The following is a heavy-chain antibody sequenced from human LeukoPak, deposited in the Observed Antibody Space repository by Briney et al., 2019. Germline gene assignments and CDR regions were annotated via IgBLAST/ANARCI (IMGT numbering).Heavy chain of an antibody. CDR2: IHPEDSET. J-gene: IGHJ3*02. CDR1: GYSFTNYW. Sequence: RGESLKISCKGSGYSFTNYWIGWVRQMPGKGLEWMGIIHPEDSETKYSPTFQGQVTISADKSINTAFLQWSSLKASDTAIYYCARPPTTATAEGAFHIWGQGTMVTASS. CDR3: ARPPTTATAEGAFHI. V-gene: IGHV5-51*01. D-gene: IGHD4-17*01.